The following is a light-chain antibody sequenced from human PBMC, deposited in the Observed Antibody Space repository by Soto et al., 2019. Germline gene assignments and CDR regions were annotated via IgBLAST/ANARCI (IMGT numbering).Light chain of an antibody. CDR2: EVI. CDR1: YSGVGGSNY. CDR3: SSNVVGTNLKI. Sequence: QSALTQPPSASGSPGQSVTISCTGTYSGVGGSNYVSWYQQHPGKAPKLVIYEVIQRPSGVPDRFSGSRSGNTASLTVSRLQAEDEADYYCSSNVVGTNLKIFGGGTKLTVL. V-gene: IGLV2-8*01. J-gene: IGLJ2*01.